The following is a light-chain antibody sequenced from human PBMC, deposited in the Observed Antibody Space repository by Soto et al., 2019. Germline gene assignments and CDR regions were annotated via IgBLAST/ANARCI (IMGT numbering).Light chain of an antibody. CDR2: GAS. V-gene: IGKV3-15*01. CDR1: QSVSSN. J-gene: IGKJ2*01. CDR3: QQDNNLSQN. Sequence: EIVMTQSPATLSVSPGERATLSCRASQSVSSNLAWYQQKPGQAPSLLIYGASTRATGIPAMFSGSGSWTEVALSISSLQSEDFVVYYCQQDNNLSQNFGQGTHLAI.